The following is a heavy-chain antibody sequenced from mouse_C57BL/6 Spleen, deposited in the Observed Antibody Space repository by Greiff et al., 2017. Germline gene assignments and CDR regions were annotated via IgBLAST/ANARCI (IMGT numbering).Heavy chain of an antibody. V-gene: IGHV1-69*01. CDR2: IDPSDSYT. CDR3: ARSGSSCVWFAY. J-gene: IGHJ3*01. CDR1: GYNFTSYW. D-gene: IGHD1-1*01. Sequence: QVQLQQPGAELVMPGASVKLSCKASGYNFTSYWMHWVKQRPGQGLAWIGEIDPSDSYTNSNQKFKGKSTLTVDKSSTTAYMQLSSLTSEDPAVYSCARSGSSCVWFAYWGQGTLVTVSA.